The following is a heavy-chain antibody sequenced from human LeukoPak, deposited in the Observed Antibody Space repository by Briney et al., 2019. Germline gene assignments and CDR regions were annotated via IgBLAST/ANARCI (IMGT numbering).Heavy chain of an antibody. J-gene: IGHJ3*02. CDR2: IGTDGSRT. CDR3: ASFRGWFGELLYPDAFDI. D-gene: IGHD3-10*01. CDR1: GFTFSSYW. Sequence: GGSLRLSCAASGFTFSSYWMHWVRQVPGKGLVWVSRIGTDGSRTTYADYVQGRFTISRDNAKNTLYLQMNSLRAEDTAVYYCASFRGWFGELLYPDAFDIWGQGTMVTVSS. V-gene: IGHV3-74*01.